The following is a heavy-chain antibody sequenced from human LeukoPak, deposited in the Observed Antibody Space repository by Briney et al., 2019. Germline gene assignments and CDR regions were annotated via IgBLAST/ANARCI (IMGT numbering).Heavy chain of an antibody. CDR2: IYYSGST. D-gene: IGHD1-1*01. J-gene: IGHJ3*02. CDR1: GGSISSYY. V-gene: IGHV4-59*08. CDR3: AVPHDVRDAFDI. Sequence: SETLSLTCTVSGGSISSYYWSWIRQPPGKGPEWIGYIYYSGSTNYNPSLKSRVTISVDTSKNQFSLKLSSVTAADTAVYYCAVPHDVRDAFDIWGQGTMVTVSS.